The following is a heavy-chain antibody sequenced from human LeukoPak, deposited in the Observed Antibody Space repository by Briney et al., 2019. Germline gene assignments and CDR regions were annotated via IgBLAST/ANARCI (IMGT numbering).Heavy chain of an antibody. Sequence: PGGSLRLSCAASRFTFSSYSMNWVRQAPGKGLEWVSSISSSSSYIYYADSVKGRFTISRDNAKNSLYLQMNSLRAEDTAVYYCARGGYYGSGNDFRFDPWGQGTLVTVSS. J-gene: IGHJ5*02. D-gene: IGHD3-10*01. CDR2: ISSSSSYI. CDR1: RFTFSSYS. V-gene: IGHV3-21*04. CDR3: ARGGYYGSGNDFRFDP.